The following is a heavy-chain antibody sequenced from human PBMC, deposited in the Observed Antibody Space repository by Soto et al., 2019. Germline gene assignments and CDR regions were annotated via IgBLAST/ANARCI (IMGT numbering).Heavy chain of an antibody. CDR2: AYSTGST. CDR1: GGSITNHY. D-gene: IGHD6-19*01. CDR3: ARESYSGGVWSFDL. V-gene: IGHV4-4*07. J-gene: IGHJ2*01. Sequence: QVHLQESGPGLVKPSETLSLTCTVSGGSITNHYWSWIRQPAGKELEWIGRAYSTGSTNYKPSLRSRVTMSLDTSKMQFSLQLTSVTAADTALYYCARESYSGGVWSFDLWGRGTLVTVSS.